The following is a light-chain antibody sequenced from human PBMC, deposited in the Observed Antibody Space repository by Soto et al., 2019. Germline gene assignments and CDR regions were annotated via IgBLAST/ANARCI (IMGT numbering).Light chain of an antibody. V-gene: IGKV2-28*01. J-gene: IGKJ2*01. CDR3: LHALQAPYT. CDR1: QSLLHSNGNNY. Sequence: DIVMTQSPLSLPVTPGEPASISCRSSQSLLHSNGNNYLDWYLQKPGQSPQHLIYLGSNRASGVPDGSSGSGSGTVVTLTISGVEAEDVGVYYCLHALQAPYTFGQGTKLEIK. CDR2: LGS.